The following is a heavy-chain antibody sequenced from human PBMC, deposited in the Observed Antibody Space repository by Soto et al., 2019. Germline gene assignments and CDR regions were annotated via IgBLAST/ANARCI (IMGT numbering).Heavy chain of an antibody. D-gene: IGHD2-21*02. CDR2: IHYTGSI. V-gene: IGHV4-30-4*08. CDR1: GFTFSDHY. J-gene: IGHJ6*02. CDR3: AREDDGGDRDYYGLDV. Sequence: LRLSCAASGFTFSDHYMDWVRQAPGKGLEWIGYIHYTGSIMYNPSFKSRLTMAVDTTKNQFSLQLTSVTAADTAVYFCAREDDGGDRDYYGLDVWGQGTTVTVSS.